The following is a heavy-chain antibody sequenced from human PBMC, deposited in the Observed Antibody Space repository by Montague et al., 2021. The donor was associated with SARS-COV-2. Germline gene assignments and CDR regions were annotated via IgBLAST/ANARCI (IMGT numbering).Heavy chain of an antibody. V-gene: IGHV3-30*04. CDR1: GFTFSTYA. Sequence: SLRLSCAASGFTFSTYAMHWVRQAPGKGLEWVAVISYDGHNKYYADSVKGRFTNSRDNSKNTLYLQMNSLRPEDTAVYYCARAKGGNYYYGMDVWGQGTTVTVSS. D-gene: IGHD3-16*01. J-gene: IGHJ6*02. CDR3: ARAKGGNYYYGMDV. CDR2: ISYDGHNK.